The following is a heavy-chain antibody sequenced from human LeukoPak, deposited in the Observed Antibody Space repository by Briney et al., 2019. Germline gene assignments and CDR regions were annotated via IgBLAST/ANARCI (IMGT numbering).Heavy chain of an antibody. CDR3: AGDLAQDYYDSSGYGLSY. V-gene: IGHV4-38-2*02. D-gene: IGHD3-22*01. CDR2: IYHSGST. Sequence: SETLSLTCTVSGYSISSGYYWGWIRQPPGKGLEWIGSIYHSGSTYYNPSLKSRVTISVDTSKNQFSLKLSSVTAADTAVYYCAGDLAQDYYDSSGYGLSYWGQGTLVTVSS. CDR1: GYSISSGYY. J-gene: IGHJ4*02.